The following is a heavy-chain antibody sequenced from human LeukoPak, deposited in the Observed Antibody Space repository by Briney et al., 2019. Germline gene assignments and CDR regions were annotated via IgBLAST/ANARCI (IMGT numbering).Heavy chain of an antibody. CDR1: GFTFDDYA. V-gene: IGHV3-9*01. CDR3: ASRDY. J-gene: IGHJ4*02. Sequence: GGSLRLSCAVSGFTFDDYAMHWVRQAPGKGLEWVSGISWNSGSIGYADSVKGRFTISRDNAKNSLYLQMNSLRAEDAALYYCASRDYWGQGTLVTVSS. CDR2: ISWNSGSI.